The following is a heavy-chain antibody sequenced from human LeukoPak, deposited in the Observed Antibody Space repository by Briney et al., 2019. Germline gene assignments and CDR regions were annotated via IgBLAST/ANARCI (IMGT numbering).Heavy chain of an antibody. CDR3: ARAFGYGDYFFDD. Sequence: SETLSLTCTFSGGSINYSDDYWGWIRQPPGKGLEWIGSIYYSGTTYYNPSLHSRLTISVDTSKNQFSLKLSSVTAADTAVYYCARAFGYGDYFFDDWGQGTLVTVSS. CDR2: IYYSGTT. J-gene: IGHJ4*02. V-gene: IGHV4-39*07. CDR1: GGSINYSDDY. D-gene: IGHD4-17*01.